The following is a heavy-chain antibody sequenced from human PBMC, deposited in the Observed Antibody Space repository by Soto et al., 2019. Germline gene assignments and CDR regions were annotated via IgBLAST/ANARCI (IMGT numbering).Heavy chain of an antibody. CDR1: GGSMSEYF. D-gene: IGHD3-10*01. V-gene: IGHV4-59*01. CDR2: IYYLGST. Sequence: ETLSLTCSVSGGSMSEYFWSWIRQSPGKGLEWIGYIYYLGSTDYNPSLKSRVTISVDTSKRQFSLRLTSVTAADTAVYYCARDGYDGSGSPYPAYWVPGTQVTVS. CDR3: ARDGYDGSGSPYPAY. J-gene: IGHJ4*02.